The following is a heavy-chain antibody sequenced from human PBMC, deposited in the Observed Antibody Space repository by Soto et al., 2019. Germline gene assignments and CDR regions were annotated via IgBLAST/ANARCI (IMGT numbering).Heavy chain of an antibody. J-gene: IGHJ3*02. CDR1: GFTFSTYP. CDR3: GRGLVPEVAFDI. CDR2: ISDDGNTR. V-gene: IGHV3-30-3*01. D-gene: IGHD6-19*01. Sequence: QVQLVESGGGVVQPGRSLRLSCAASGFTFSTYPMHWVRQAPGKGLDWVAVISDDGNTRYYADSVKGRFTISRDNSKNTLYLQMNSLTAEDTAVYSCGRGLVPEVAFDIWGQGTMVTVSS.